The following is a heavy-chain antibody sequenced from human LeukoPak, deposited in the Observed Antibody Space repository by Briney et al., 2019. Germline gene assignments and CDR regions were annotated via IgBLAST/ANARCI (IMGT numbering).Heavy chain of an antibody. V-gene: IGHV4-34*01. CDR3: ARGRTYRRMDV. CDR2: INHSGST. J-gene: IGHJ6*02. CDR1: GGSFSGYY. Sequence: SETLSLTCAVYGGSFSGYYWSWIRQPPGKGLEWIGEINHSGSTNYNPSLKSRVTISVDTSKNQFSLKLSSVTAADTAVYYCARGRTYRRMDVWGQGTTVTVSS.